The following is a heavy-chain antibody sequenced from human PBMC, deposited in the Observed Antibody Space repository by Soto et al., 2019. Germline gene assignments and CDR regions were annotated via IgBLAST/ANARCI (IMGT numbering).Heavy chain of an antibody. V-gene: IGHV3-9*01. CDR2: ISWNSGSI. CDR3: AKVLPPYSSGWDYYYYYGMDV. Sequence: PGGSLGLACSSSGVTFDDYAMHWVRQAPGKGLEWVSGISWNSGSIGYADSVKGRFTISRDNAKNSLYLQMNSLRAEDTALYYCAKVLPPYSSGWDYYYYYGMDVWGQGTTVNVYS. D-gene: IGHD6-19*01. CDR1: GVTFDDYA. J-gene: IGHJ6*02.